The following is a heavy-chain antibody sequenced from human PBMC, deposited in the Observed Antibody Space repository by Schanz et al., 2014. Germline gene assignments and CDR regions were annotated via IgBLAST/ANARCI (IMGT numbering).Heavy chain of an antibody. V-gene: IGHV4-59*08. CDR1: GGSIRNYY. J-gene: IGHJ6*02. Sequence: QVQLQESGPGLVKPSETLSLTCSVSGGSIRNYYWNWIRQPPGKGVEWIGYIHYSGSTNYNPSLESRVARSEDTPKNQFSRRRSSVTAADTAVYYCARLNYDSSGYPYYYGMDVWGQGTTVTVSS. CDR2: IHYSGST. CDR3: ARLNYDSSGYPYYYGMDV. D-gene: IGHD3-22*01.